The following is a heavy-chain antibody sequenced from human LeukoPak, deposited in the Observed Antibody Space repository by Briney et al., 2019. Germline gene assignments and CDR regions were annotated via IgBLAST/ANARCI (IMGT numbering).Heavy chain of an antibody. CDR3: ALGDGLGSGYSVGHY. V-gene: IGHV1-18*01. J-gene: IGHJ4*02. CDR2: ISAYNGNT. CDR1: GYTFTSYG. D-gene: IGHD3-3*01. Sequence: ASVKVSCKASGYTFTSYGISWVRQAPGQGLEWMGWISAYNGNTNYAQKLQGRVTMTTDTSTSTVYMELSSLRSEDTAVYYCALGDGLGSGYSVGHYWGQGTLVTVSS.